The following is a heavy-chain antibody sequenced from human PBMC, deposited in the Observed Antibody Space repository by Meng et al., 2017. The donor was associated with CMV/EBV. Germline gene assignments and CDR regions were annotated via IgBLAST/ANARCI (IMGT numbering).Heavy chain of an antibody. Sequence: GESLKISCAAFGFTFSNYYVNWVRQAPGKGLEWVSSISSSSSYIYYADSVKGRFTISRDNAKNSLYLQMNSLRAEDTAVYYCARGPSSYSSSWYRWFDPWGQGTLVTVSS. J-gene: IGHJ5*02. CDR1: GFTFSNYY. CDR2: ISSSSSYI. CDR3: ARGPSSYSSSWYRWFDP. V-gene: IGHV3-21*01. D-gene: IGHD6-13*01.